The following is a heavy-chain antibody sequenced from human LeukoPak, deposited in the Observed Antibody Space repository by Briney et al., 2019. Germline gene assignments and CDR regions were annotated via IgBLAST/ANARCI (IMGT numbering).Heavy chain of an antibody. Sequence: GGSLRLSCAASGFTFSDYYMSWIRQAPGKGLEWVSYISSSGSTIYYADSVKGRFTTSRDNAKKTLYLQMNSLRAEVTAMYYCARVSGSRNYYFGAFDIWGQGTMVTVSS. J-gene: IGHJ3*02. V-gene: IGHV3-11*04. CDR1: GFTFSDYY. D-gene: IGHD3-10*01. CDR3: ARVSGSRNYYFGAFDI. CDR2: ISSSGSTI.